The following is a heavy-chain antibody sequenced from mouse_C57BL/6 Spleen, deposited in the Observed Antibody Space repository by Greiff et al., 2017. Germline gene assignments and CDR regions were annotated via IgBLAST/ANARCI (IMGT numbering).Heavy chain of an antibody. V-gene: IGHV1-19*01. CDR1: GYTFTDYY. Sequence: VQLQQSGPVLVKPGASVKMSCKASGYTFTDYYMNWVKQSHGKSLEWIGVINPYNGGTSYNQKFKGKATLTVDKSSSTAYMALNSLTSEDSAVYYCARANWDDWYFDVWGTGTTVTVSS. CDR2: INPYNGGT. J-gene: IGHJ1*03. CDR3: ARANWDDWYFDV. D-gene: IGHD4-1*01.